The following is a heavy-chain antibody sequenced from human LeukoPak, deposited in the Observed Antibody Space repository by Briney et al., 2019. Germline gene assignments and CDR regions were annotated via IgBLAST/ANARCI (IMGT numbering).Heavy chain of an antibody. CDR2: IYYSGST. V-gene: IGHV4-59*08. CDR1: GGSISSYY. Sequence: SETLPLTCTVSGGSISSYYWSWIRQPPGKGLEWIGYIYYSGSTNYNPSLKSRVTISVDTSKNQFSLKLSSVTAADTAVYYCATLGLRFRAFDIWGQGTMVTVSS. D-gene: IGHD5-12*01. CDR3: ATLGLRFRAFDI. J-gene: IGHJ3*02.